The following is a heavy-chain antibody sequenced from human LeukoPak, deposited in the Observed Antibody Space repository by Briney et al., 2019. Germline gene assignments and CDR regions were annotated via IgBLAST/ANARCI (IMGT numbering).Heavy chain of an antibody. CDR1: GGSINSSIYY. CDR2: IFYSGST. Sequence: SETLSLTCTVSGGSINSSIYYWGWIRQPPGKGLEWIGNIFYSGSTYYNPSLKSRVTISVDTSKNQFSLKLNSVTAADTAVYYCARAAFYYDTSGYPFDYWGQGTLVTVSS. CDR3: ARAAFYYDTSGYPFDY. J-gene: IGHJ4*02. D-gene: IGHD3-22*01. V-gene: IGHV4-39*07.